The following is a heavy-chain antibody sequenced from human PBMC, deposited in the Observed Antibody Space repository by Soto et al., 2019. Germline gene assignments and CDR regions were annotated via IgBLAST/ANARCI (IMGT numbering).Heavy chain of an antibody. V-gene: IGHV3-74*01. CDR1: GFTFSRYW. CDR2: INSDGSRA. J-gene: IGHJ4*02. Sequence: GGSLRLSCAASGFTFSRYWMHWVRQSPGKGLVWVSRINSDGSRATYADSVKGRLTISRDNAKNTLYLQMNSLRAEDTAVYYCARGPSDSEKQNDYWGQGTLVTVSS. D-gene: IGHD3-10*01. CDR3: ARGPSDSEKQNDY.